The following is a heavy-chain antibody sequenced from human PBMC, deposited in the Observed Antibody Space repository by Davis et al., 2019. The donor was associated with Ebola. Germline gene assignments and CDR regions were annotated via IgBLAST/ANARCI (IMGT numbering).Heavy chain of an antibody. D-gene: IGHD6-19*01. CDR1: GFTFNSYA. Sequence: PGGSLRLSCAASGFTFNSYAMHWVRQAPGKGLEWVAVISYDGSNKYYADSVKGRFTISRDNSKNTLYLQMNSLRAEDTAVYYCARDIAVAGAFDYWGQGTLVTVSS. CDR3: ARDIAVAGAFDY. CDR2: ISYDGSNK. J-gene: IGHJ4*02. V-gene: IGHV3-30-3*01.